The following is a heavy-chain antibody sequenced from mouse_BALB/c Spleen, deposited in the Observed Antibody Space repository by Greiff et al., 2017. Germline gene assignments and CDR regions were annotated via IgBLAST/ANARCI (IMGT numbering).Heavy chain of an antibody. CDR2: ISSGGSYT. CDR3: AMAPTRAMDY. V-gene: IGHV5-9-4*01. CDR1: GFTFSSYA. J-gene: IGHJ4*01. D-gene: IGHD1-1*01. Sequence: EVQRVESGGGLVKPGGSLKLSCAASGFTFSSYAMSWVRQSPEKRLEWVAEISSGGSYTYYPDTVTGRFTISRDNAKNTLYLEMSSLRSEDTAMYYCAMAPTRAMDYWGQGTSVTVSS.